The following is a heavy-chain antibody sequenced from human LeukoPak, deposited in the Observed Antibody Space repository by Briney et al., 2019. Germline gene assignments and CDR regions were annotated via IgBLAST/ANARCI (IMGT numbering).Heavy chain of an antibody. Sequence: SETLSLTCAVYGVFISGYYWTWIRQPPGKGLEWIGEINHSGSTNYNPSLKSRVTISVDTSKHQFSLKLSSVTAADTAVYYCARLMVANIRKEFDYWGQGTLVTVSS. J-gene: IGHJ4*02. CDR2: INHSGST. CDR3: ARLMVANIRKEFDY. CDR1: GVFISGYY. V-gene: IGHV4-34*01. D-gene: IGHD2-8*01.